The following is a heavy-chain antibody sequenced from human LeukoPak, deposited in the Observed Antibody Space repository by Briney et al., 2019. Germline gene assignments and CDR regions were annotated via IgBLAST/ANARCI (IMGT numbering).Heavy chain of an antibody. Sequence: SETLSLTCAVYGGSFSGYYWSWIRQPPGKGLEWIGEINHSGSTNYNPSLKSRVTISVDTSKNQSSLKLSSVTAADTAVYYCARRIAVAGQDYFDSWGQGTLVSVSS. CDR2: INHSGST. CDR1: GGSFSGYY. CDR3: ARRIAVAGQDYFDS. D-gene: IGHD6-19*01. J-gene: IGHJ4*02. V-gene: IGHV4-34*01.